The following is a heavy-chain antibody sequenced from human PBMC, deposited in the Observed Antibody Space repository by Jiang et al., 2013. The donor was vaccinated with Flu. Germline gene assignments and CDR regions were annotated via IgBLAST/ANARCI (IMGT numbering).Heavy chain of an antibody. D-gene: IGHD5-18*01. V-gene: IGHV7-4-1*01. CDR1: GYTFTSYA. J-gene: IGHJ5*02. CDR3: ARDLLGGLVTNNWFDP. CDR2: INTNTGNP. Sequence: QSGSELKKPGASVKVSCKASGYTFTSYAMNWVRQAPGQGLEWMGWINTNTGNPTYAQGFTGRFVFSLDTSVSTAYLQICSLKAEDTAVYYCARDLLGGLVTNNWFDPWGQGTLVTVSS.